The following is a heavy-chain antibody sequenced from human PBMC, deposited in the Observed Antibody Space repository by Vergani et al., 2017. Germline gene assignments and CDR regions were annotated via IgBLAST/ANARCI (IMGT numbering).Heavy chain of an antibody. D-gene: IGHD2-21*02. CDR3: AMVTRGALDI. J-gene: IGHJ3*02. Sequence: EVQVVESGGGLVQPGGSLRLSCAASGFTFSSYSMNWVRQAPGKGLEWVSYISSSSSTIYYADSVKGRFTISRDNAKNSLYLQMNSLGAEDTAVYYCAMVTRGALDIWGQGRMVTVSS. V-gene: IGHV3-48*01. CDR2: ISSSSSTI. CDR1: GFTFSSYS.